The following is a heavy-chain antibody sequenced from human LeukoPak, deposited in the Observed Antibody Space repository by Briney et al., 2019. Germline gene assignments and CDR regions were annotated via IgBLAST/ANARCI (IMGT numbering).Heavy chain of an antibody. CDR2: INHSGST. CDR3: ARGKYYGSGSYSFLY. V-gene: IGHV4-34*01. J-gene: IGHJ4*02. D-gene: IGHD3-10*01. Sequence: PSETLSLTCAVYGGSFSGYYWSWIRQPPGKGLEWIGEINHSGSTNYNPSLKSRVTILVDTSKNQFSLKLSSVTAADTAVYYCARGKYYGSGSYSFLYWGQGTLVTVSS. CDR1: GGSFSGYY.